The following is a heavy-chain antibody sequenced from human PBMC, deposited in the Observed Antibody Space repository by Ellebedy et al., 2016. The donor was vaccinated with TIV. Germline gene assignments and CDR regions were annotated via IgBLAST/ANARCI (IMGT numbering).Heavy chain of an antibody. CDR2: IKEDGSEA. V-gene: IGHV3-7*03. D-gene: IGHD2-2*01. CDR3: ARAGGRHSTGSGFY. CDR1: GFTFSHYA. Sequence: GESLKISCAASGFTFSHYAMSWVRQAPGKGLEWVANIKEDGSEAYYVDSVKGRFTISRDNAKNSLYLQMSNLRAEDTAVFYCARAGGRHSTGSGFYWGQGTRVTVST. J-gene: IGHJ4*02.